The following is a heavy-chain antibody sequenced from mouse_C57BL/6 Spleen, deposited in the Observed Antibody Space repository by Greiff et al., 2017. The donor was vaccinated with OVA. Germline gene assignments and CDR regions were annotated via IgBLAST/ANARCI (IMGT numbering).Heavy chain of an antibody. CDR2: IYPETGGT. Sequence: VQLQQSGAELVRPGASVTLSCKASGYTFTDYEMHWVKQTTVHGLEWIGAIYPETGGTAYNQKFKGKAILTADKSSSTAYMELRSLTSEDSAVYYCTRDGGLRWYFDVWGTGTTVTVSS. V-gene: IGHV1-15*01. CDR3: TRDGGLRWYFDV. CDR1: GYTFTDYE. D-gene: IGHD2-2*01. J-gene: IGHJ1*03.